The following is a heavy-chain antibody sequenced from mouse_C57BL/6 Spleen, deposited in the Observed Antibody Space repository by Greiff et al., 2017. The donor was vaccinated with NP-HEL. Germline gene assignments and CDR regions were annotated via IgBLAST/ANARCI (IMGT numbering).Heavy chain of an antibody. Sequence: QVQLQQSGPGLVQPSQSLSITCTVSGFSLTSYGVHWVRQSPGKGLEWLGVIWSGGSTDYNAAFISRLSISKDNSKSQVFFKMNSLQADDTAIYYCARDEEGNWYFDVWGTGTTVTVSS. CDR3: ARDEEGNWYFDV. J-gene: IGHJ1*03. CDR1: GFSLTSYG. V-gene: IGHV2-2*01. CDR2: IWSGGST.